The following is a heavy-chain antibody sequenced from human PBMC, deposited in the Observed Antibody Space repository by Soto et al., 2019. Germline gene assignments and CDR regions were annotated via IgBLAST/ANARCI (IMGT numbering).Heavy chain of an antibody. CDR2: LSWDGGKR. D-gene: IGHD4-4*01. V-gene: IGHV3-43*01. J-gene: IGHJ6*02. CDR1: GFTFDDYP. CDR3: AKDLNTYSSDFRGYGMDV. Sequence: EVHLVESGGGVVQPGGSLRLSCAASGFTFDDYPMHWVRQVPGKGLEWVSLLSWDGGKRYYADSVKGRFTISRDNRKNYLYLQMNSLTTEDTALYYCAKDLNTYSSDFRGYGMDVWGQGTTVTVSS.